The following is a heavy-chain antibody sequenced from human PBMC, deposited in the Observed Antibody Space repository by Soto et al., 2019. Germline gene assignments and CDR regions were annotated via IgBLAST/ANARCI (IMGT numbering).Heavy chain of an antibody. CDR1: GGTFSSYA. CDR3: ATPTRDGYTRKAFDY. D-gene: IGHD5-12*01. V-gene: IGHV1-69*01. J-gene: IGHJ4*02. Sequence: QVQLVQSGAEVKKPGSSVKVSCKASGGTFSSYAISWVRQAPGQGLEWMGGIIPIFGTANYAQKFQGRVTITADESTSTAYMELSSLRSEDTAVYSCATPTRDGYTRKAFDYWGQGTLDTVSS. CDR2: IIPIFGTA.